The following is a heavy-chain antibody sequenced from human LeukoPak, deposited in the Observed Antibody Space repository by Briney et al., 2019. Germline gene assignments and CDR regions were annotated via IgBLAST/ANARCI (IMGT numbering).Heavy chain of an antibody. Sequence: PETLSLTCTVSGDSISSSRYYCGWIRQPPGKGLEWLGSIYFSGNTYYNPSLKSRVAISVDTSKTQFSLKLNSVTAADTAVYYCARVIAVMVVAAIPVRFDYWGQGTQVTVSS. V-gene: IGHV4-39*07. J-gene: IGHJ4*02. D-gene: IGHD2-15*01. CDR1: GDSISSSRYY. CDR2: IYFSGNT. CDR3: ARVIAVMVVAAIPVRFDY.